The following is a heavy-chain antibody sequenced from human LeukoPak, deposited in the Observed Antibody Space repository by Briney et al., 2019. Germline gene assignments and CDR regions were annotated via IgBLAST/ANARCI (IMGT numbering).Heavy chain of an antibody. J-gene: IGHJ4*02. Sequence: PSETLSLTCAVSGGSISSSNWWSWVRQPPGKGLEWIGEIYHSGSTNYNPSLKSRVTISVDKSKNQFSLKLSSVTAADTAVYYCARAKVGATSSPFDYWGQGTLVTVSS. D-gene: IGHD1-26*01. V-gene: IGHV4-4*02. CDR2: IYHSGST. CDR3: ARAKVGATSSPFDY. CDR1: GGSISSSNW.